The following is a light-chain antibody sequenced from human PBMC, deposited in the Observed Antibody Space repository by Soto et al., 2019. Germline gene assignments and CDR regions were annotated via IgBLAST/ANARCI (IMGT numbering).Light chain of an antibody. Sequence: QSVLTRPASVSGSPGQSITISCTGTSSDVGRYNFVSWYQQHPGKVPKVMIYEVTERPSGISNRFSGSKSGNPALPTIPCPRAEDEADYYCCSDAGSGFYVGGMGTKVTVL. CDR3: CSDAGSGFYV. J-gene: IGLJ1*01. CDR1: SSDVGRYNF. V-gene: IGLV2-23*02. CDR2: EVT.